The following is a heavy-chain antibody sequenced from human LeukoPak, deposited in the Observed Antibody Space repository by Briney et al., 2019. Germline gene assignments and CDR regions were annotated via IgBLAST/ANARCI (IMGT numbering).Heavy chain of an antibody. V-gene: IGHV3-53*01. Sequence: PGGSLRLSCEVSGFTVSRNYMTWLRQAPGKGLEWVSIVYSGGTTYYADSVKGRFTISRDNSRNMLYLQMNSLRAEDTAVYYCASGYNFGLDYWGQGTLLTVS. D-gene: IGHD5-18*01. CDR2: VYSGGTT. CDR3: ASGYNFGLDY. J-gene: IGHJ4*02. CDR1: GFTVSRNY.